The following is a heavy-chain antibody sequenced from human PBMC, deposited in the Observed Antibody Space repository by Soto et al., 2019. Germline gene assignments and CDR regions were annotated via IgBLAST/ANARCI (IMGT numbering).Heavy chain of an antibody. Sequence: ASFKVACKASGYTSTYYGISWVRQAPGQGLEWMGWISVYSGKTNYAQNVQVRLTMTTDTSTSTAYIALTNLRSDDKAVYYCARASGYLAHSPSVAYFDPWGQKTPVTVSS. CDR1: GYTSTYYG. J-gene: IGHJ5*02. D-gene: IGHD6-25*01. CDR2: ISVYSGKT. CDR3: ARASGYLAHSPSVAYFDP. V-gene: IGHV1-18*01.